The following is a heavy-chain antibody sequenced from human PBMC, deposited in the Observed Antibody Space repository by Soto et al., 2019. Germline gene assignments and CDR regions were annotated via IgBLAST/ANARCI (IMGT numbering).Heavy chain of an antibody. D-gene: IGHD6-19*01. CDR2: ISNDGSKR. CDR3: ARSIAVAGLDY. J-gene: IGHJ4*02. Sequence: PGGSLRLSCATSGFSFSTYGIHWVRQSPGKGLDWVAVISNDGSKRYYAQSVKGRFTISRDNSNNTVDLQMNSLRAEDTALYYCARSIAVAGLDYWRPGTLVTVS. CDR1: GFSFSTYG. V-gene: IGHV3-30-3*01.